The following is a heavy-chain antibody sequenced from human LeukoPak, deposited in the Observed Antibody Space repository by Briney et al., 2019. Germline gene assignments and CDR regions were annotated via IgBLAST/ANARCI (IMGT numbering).Heavy chain of an antibody. V-gene: IGHV1-18*01. D-gene: IGHD2-2*01. CDR2: ISTYRGNT. CDR1: GYTFSNFG. CDR3: ARAGGWNLLDHTRCFDL. J-gene: IGHJ5*02. Sequence: ASVKVSCKASGYTFSNFGISWLRQAPGQGLEWMGWISTYRGNTDYAQNVQARLAMTTDASTSTAYTELRSLRSDDTAVYYCARAGGWNLLDHTRCFDLWGQGTLVTVSS.